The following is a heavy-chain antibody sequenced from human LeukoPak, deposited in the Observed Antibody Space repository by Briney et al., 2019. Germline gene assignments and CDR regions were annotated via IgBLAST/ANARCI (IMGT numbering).Heavy chain of an antibody. D-gene: IGHD7-27*01. Sequence: GGSLRLSCAASGFNFSGYAMHWVRRAPGKGLEWVAATSYDENNKYYTDSVKGRFTISRDKSKNTLYLQMNSLRAEDTAVYYCAKDLLGGYFDYWGQGTLVTVSS. V-gene: IGHV3-30-3*01. J-gene: IGHJ4*02. CDR2: TSYDENNK. CDR1: GFNFSGYA. CDR3: AKDLLGGYFDY.